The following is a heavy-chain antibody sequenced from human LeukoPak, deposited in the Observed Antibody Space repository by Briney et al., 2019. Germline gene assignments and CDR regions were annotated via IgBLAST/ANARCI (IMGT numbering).Heavy chain of an antibody. Sequence: PGGSLRLSCAASGFTFSSYWMSWVRQAPGKGLEWVANIKQDGSEKYYVDSVKGRFTISRDNAKNSLYLQMNSLRAEDTAVYYCARKVYGSGLNYYYYMDVWGKGTTVTVSS. V-gene: IGHV3-7*01. CDR2: IKQDGSEK. J-gene: IGHJ6*03. CDR3: ARKVYGSGLNYYYYMDV. CDR1: GFTFSSYW. D-gene: IGHD3-10*01.